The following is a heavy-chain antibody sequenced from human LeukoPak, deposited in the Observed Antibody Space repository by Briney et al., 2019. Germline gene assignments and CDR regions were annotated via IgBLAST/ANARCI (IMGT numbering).Heavy chain of an antibody. CDR3: ARGPNNYYGSGSYYYYYYGMDV. D-gene: IGHD3-10*01. CDR2: INPNSGGT. V-gene: IGHV1-2*06. CDR1: GYTFTGYY. Sequence: ASVKVSCKASGYTFTGYYMHWVRQAPGQGLEWMGRINPNSGGTNYAQKFQGRATMTRDTSISTAYMELSSLRSEDTAVYYCARGPNNYYGSGSYYYYYYGMDVWGQGSTVTVSS. J-gene: IGHJ6*02.